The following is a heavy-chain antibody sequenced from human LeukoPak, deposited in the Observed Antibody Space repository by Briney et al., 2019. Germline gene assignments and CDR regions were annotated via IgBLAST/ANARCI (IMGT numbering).Heavy chain of an antibody. V-gene: IGHV4-59*01. J-gene: IGHJ4*02. CDR3: ARGDFWSGAPTD. D-gene: IGHD3-3*01. Sequence: SETLSLTCTVSGGSISRYYWSWIRQPPGTGLEWIGYIYYTGRADYNPSLKSRVSMSVDTSKNQFSLRVNSMAAADTAVYYCARGDFWSGAPTDWGQGTLVTVSS. CDR1: GGSISRYY. CDR2: IYYTGRA.